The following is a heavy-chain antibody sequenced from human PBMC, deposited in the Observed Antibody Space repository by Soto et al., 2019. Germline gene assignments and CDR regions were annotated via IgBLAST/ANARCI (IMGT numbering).Heavy chain of an antibody. V-gene: IGHV3-74*01. CDR3: AREYYGLLTGYYTDY. J-gene: IGHJ4*02. Sequence: EGQLLESGGGLVQPGGSLRLSCAASGFPFSSYWMHWVRHTPGKGLDWVARISGAGVTTYYADSVTGRFTVSRDNAKNTLSLQISGLRAEDTAVYYCAREYYGLLTGYYTDYWGQGTLVSVSS. CDR2: ISGAGVTT. D-gene: IGHD3-9*01. CDR1: GFPFSSYW.